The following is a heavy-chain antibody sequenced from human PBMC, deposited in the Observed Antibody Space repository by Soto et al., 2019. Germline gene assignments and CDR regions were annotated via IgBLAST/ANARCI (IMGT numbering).Heavy chain of an antibody. Sequence: EVQLVESGGGLVQPGGSLRLTCAASGFTLSRNWMSWVRQAPGKGLEWVANVKEDGSDKYYMESVKGRFTISRDNVKNSLYLQMNSLRAEDTAVYYCARGGGNFDQWGQGTLVTVSS. CDR2: VKEDGSDK. V-gene: IGHV3-7*04. D-gene: IGHD3-16*01. J-gene: IGHJ4*02. CDR3: ARGGGNFDQ. CDR1: GFTLSRNW.